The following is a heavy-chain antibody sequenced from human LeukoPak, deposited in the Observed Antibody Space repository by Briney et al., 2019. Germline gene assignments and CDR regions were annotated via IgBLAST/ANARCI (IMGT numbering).Heavy chain of an antibody. CDR3: ARLGSYCSTTSCSYTHDY. J-gene: IGHJ4*02. Sequence: PSETLSLTCAVYGGSFSGYYWSWIRQPPGKGLEWIGEINHSGSTNYNPSLKSRVTISVDTSKNQFSLKVTSVTAADTAVYYCARLGSYCSTTSCSYTHDYWGQGTLVTVSS. V-gene: IGHV4-34*01. CDR2: INHSGST. D-gene: IGHD2-2*01. CDR1: GGSFSGYY.